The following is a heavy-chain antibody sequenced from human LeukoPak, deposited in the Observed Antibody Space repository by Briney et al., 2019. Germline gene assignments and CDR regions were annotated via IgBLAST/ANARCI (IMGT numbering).Heavy chain of an antibody. CDR2: ISAYNGNT. Sequence: ASVKVSCKASGYTFTSYGISWVRQAPGQGLEWVGWISAYNGNTNYAQKLQGRVTMTTDTSTSTAYMELRSLRSDDTAVYYCARGDYVWGKTFFDPWGQGTLVTVSS. CDR3: ARGDYVWGKTFFDP. J-gene: IGHJ5*02. D-gene: IGHD3-16*01. CDR1: GYTFTSYG. V-gene: IGHV1-18*01.